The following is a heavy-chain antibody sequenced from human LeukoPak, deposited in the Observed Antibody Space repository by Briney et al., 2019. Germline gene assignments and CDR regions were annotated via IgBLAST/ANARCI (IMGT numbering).Heavy chain of an antibody. J-gene: IGHJ4*02. CDR3: TRGDYSFDY. V-gene: IGHV3-48*04. CDR2: ISSSSSTI. D-gene: IGHD2-21*01. CDR1: GFTFSSYS. Sequence: GGSLRLSCAASGFTFSSYSMNWVRQAPGKGLEWVSYISSSSSTIYYADPVKGRFTISRDNIKNTLYLQMNSLTAEDTAVYYCTRGDYSFDYWGQGTLVTVSS.